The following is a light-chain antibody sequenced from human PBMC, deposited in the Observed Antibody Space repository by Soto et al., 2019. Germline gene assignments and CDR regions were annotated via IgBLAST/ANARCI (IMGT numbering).Light chain of an antibody. V-gene: IGKV3D-15*01. J-gene: IGKJ1*01. CDR1: QSLSSN. Sequence: EIVMTHSPATLSVSPGERATLSCRASQSLSSNFLAWYQQKPGQPPRLLIYGASSRATGIPDRFSGSGSGTEFTLTISSLQPDDFATYYCQQYNSYSTFGQGTKVDIK. CDR3: QQYNSYST. CDR2: GAS.